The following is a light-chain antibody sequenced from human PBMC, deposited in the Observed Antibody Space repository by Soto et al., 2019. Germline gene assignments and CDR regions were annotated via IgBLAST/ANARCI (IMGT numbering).Light chain of an antibody. Sequence: QSVLTQPASVSGSPGQSITISCTGTSSDVGAYNYVSWYQQHPGKVPKLIISEVNNRPSGVSHRFSGSKSGNTASLTISGLQAEDEADYYCFSHTSNTFGVFGGGTKLTVL. CDR2: EVN. CDR1: SSDVGAYNY. V-gene: IGLV2-14*01. CDR3: FSHTSNTFGV. J-gene: IGLJ2*01.